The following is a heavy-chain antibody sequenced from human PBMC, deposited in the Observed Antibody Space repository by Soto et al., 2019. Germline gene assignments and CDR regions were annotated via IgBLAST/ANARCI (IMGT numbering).Heavy chain of an antibody. V-gene: IGHV5-51*01. Sequence: PGESLKISCKGSGYSFTSYWIGWVCQMPGKGLEWMGIIYPGDSDTRYSPSFQGQVTISADKSISTAYLQWSSLKASDTAMYYCARSGTYHYYYYYGMDVWGQGTTVTVSS. CDR2: IYPGDSDT. D-gene: IGHD1-1*01. CDR3: ARSGTYHYYYYYGMDV. J-gene: IGHJ6*02. CDR1: GYSFTSYW.